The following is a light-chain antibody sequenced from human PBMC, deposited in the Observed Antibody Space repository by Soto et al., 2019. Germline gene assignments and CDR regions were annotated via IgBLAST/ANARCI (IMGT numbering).Light chain of an antibody. J-gene: IGKJ1*01. Sequence: SPAAVSLTRKDRTTISCRASQSVSSSYLAWYQQKPGQAPRLLIYGASSRATGIPDRFSGSGSGKDFTLSILRLAPEDFSVYNCEPYGMLWTFGQGTKVDIK. CDR2: GAS. V-gene: IGKV3-20*01. CDR1: QSVSSSY. CDR3: EPYGMLWT.